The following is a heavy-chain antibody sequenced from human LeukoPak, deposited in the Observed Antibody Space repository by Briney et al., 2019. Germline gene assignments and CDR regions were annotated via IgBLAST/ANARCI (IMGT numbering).Heavy chain of an antibody. CDR2: IRSKIYTGAT. Sequence: GGSLTLTLTTSGFTFGSYGMSWFRPAPGRGLEWVSFIRSKIYTGATDYAASVKGRFVISRDDSESIAYLIINSLKTEDTGVYYCTRNPHPHCSGVLCPSDTWGERSLVTVSS. CDR1: GFTFGSYG. J-gene: IGHJ5*02. CDR3: TRNPHPHCSGVLCPSDT. V-gene: IGHV3-49*03. D-gene: IGHD2-15*01.